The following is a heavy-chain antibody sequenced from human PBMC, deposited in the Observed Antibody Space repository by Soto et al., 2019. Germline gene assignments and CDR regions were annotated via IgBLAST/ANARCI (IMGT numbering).Heavy chain of an antibody. J-gene: IGHJ5*02. CDR2: ISGSGGST. V-gene: IGHV3-23*01. CDR3: AKIQGYSYGPGWFDP. D-gene: IGHD5-18*01. CDR1: GFTFSSYA. Sequence: GGSLRLSCAASGFTFSSYAMSWVRQAPGKGLEWVSAISGSGGSTYYADSVKGRFTISRDNSKNTLYLQMNSLRAEDTAVYYCAKIQGYSYGPGWFDPWGQGTLVTVSS.